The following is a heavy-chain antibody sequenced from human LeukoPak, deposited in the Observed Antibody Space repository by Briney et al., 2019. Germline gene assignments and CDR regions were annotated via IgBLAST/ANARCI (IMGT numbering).Heavy chain of an antibody. CDR1: GGSINSYY. Sequence: PSETLSLTCTVSGGSINSYYWSWIRQPPGKGLEWIGFIYYSGSTNYNPSLKSRVTISVDTSKNQFSLKLSSVTAADTAVYYCARDVVPVTGDYYYMDVWGKGTTVTVSS. D-gene: IGHD1-20*01. V-gene: IGHV4-59*12. J-gene: IGHJ6*03. CDR2: IYYSGST. CDR3: ARDVVPVTGDYYYMDV.